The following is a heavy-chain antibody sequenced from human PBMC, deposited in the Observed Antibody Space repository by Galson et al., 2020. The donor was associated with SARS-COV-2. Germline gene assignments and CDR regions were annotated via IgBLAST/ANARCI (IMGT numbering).Heavy chain of an antibody. CDR1: GGSIISSSW. V-gene: IGHV4-4*02. Sequence: SETLSLTCAVSGGSIISSSWWSWVRQPPGKGLEWIGEMSHSGSTNYNPSLKSRVTISVDKSKNQFSLKVSSVTAADTAVYFCARGQQPNNWFDPWGQGTLVTVSS. CDR3: ARGQQPNNWFDP. D-gene: IGHD6-13*01. J-gene: IGHJ5*02. CDR2: MSHSGST.